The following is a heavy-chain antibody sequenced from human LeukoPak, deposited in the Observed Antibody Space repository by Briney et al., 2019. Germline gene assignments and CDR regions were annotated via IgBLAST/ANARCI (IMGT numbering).Heavy chain of an antibody. Sequence: GGSLRLSCAASGFTLSSYEMNWVRQAPGKGLEWVSYISSSGSTIYYADSVKGRFTISRDNAKNSLYLQMNSLRAEDTAVYYCARDLGSGSYAYWGQGTLVTVSS. V-gene: IGHV3-48*03. CDR1: GFTLSSYE. J-gene: IGHJ4*02. D-gene: IGHD3-10*01. CDR3: ARDLGSGSYAY. CDR2: ISSSGSTI.